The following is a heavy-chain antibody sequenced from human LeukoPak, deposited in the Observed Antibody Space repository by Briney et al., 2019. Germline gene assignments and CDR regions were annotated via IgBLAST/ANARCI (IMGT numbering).Heavy chain of an antibody. J-gene: IGHJ2*01. CDR1: GFTFSNCG. V-gene: IGHV3-30*03. CDR2: ISYDGSNK. CDR3: VRDLVRGVHPVFYFDL. D-gene: IGHD3-10*01. Sequence: GSSLRLSCASSGFTFSNCGMYWVRQAPGKGLEWVSVISYDGSNKYYVDSVKGRFPISRDNSKNTLYLQMDSLRTEDTAVYFCVRDLVRGVHPVFYFDLWGRGTLVTVSS.